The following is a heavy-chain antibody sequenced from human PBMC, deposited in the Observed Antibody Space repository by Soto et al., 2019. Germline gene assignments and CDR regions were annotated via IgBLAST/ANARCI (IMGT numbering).Heavy chain of an antibody. CDR3: ARDIYDFWSGYYKGYYYYMDV. Sequence: PWGSLRLSCAASGFTFSSYSMNWVRQAPGKGLEWVSYISSSSSTIYYADSVKGRFTISRDNAKNSLYLQMNSLRAEDTAVYYCARDIYDFWSGYYKGYYYYMDVWGKGTTVTVSS. J-gene: IGHJ6*03. CDR2: ISSSSSTI. CDR1: GFTFSSYS. D-gene: IGHD3-3*01. V-gene: IGHV3-48*01.